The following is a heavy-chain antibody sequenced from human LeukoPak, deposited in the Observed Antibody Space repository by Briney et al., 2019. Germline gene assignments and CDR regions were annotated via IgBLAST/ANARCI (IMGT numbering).Heavy chain of an antibody. Sequence: GGSLRLSCAASGFTFSSYWMSWVRQAPGKGLEWVANIKQDGSEKYYVDSVKGRFTNSRDNAKNSLYLQMNSLRAEDTAVYYCARDPSGGQHLWFGELSDWGQGTLVTVSS. CDR1: GFTFSSYW. D-gene: IGHD3-10*01. CDR2: IKQDGSEK. V-gene: IGHV3-7*01. CDR3: ARDPSGGQHLWFGELSD. J-gene: IGHJ4*02.